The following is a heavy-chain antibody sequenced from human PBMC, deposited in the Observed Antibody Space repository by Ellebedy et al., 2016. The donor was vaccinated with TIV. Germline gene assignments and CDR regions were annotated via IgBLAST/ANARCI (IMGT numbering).Heavy chain of an antibody. J-gene: IGHJ4*02. CDR2: IFSIDEK. CDR1: GFSLSNGRMG. D-gene: IGHD1-20*01. CDR3: ARSIAGTGGHFDY. V-gene: IGHV2-26*01. Sequence: SGPTLVKPTETLTLTCTVSGFSLSNGRMGVSWIRQPPGKALEWLAHIFSIDEKSYNTSLKSRLTLSMDTSKSQVVLTMTNMDPVDTATYYCARSIAGTGGHFDYWGQGTLVTVSS.